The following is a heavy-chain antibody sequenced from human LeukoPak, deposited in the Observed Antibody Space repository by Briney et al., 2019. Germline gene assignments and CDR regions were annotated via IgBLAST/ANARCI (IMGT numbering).Heavy chain of an antibody. V-gene: IGHV3-21*01. CDR3: ARGGYGDYGMDV. J-gene: IGHJ6*02. CDR1: GFTFSSYS. D-gene: IGHD4-17*01. CDR2: ISSSSSYI. Sequence: GGSLRLSCAASGFTFSSYSMSWVRQAPGKGLEWVSSISSSSSYIYYADSVKGQFTISRDNAKNSLYLQMNSLRAEDTAVYYCARGGYGDYGMDVWGQGTTVTVSS.